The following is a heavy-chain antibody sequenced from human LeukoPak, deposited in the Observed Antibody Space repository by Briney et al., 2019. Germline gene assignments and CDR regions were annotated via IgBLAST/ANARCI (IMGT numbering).Heavy chain of an antibody. CDR1: GFSFGSYP. J-gene: IGHJ3*01. Sequence: GGSLRLSCVGSGFSFGSYPMSWVRQAPGKGLEWVSSINNFVQNTYYADSVKGRFTIPRDNSEKSLFLQMSSLRVGDTAVYYCAKGKINHNGAFDAWGQGTRVTVSS. CDR3: AKGKINHNGAFDA. V-gene: IGHV3-23*05. D-gene: IGHD1-20*01. CDR2: INNFVQNT.